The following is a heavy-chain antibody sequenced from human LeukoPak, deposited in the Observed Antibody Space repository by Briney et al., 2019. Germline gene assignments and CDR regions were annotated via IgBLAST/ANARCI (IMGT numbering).Heavy chain of an antibody. CDR1: GGSISSSSYY. D-gene: IGHD6-13*01. Sequence: LSLTCTVSGGSISSSSYYWGWIRQPPGRGLEWVSSISGSGGSTYYADSVKGRFTISRDNAKNSLYLQMNSLRAEDTALYYCARDVNGFSSTWYEYWGQGTLVTVSS. J-gene: IGHJ4*02. CDR3: ARDVNGFSSTWYEY. CDR2: ISGSGGST. V-gene: IGHV3-11*04.